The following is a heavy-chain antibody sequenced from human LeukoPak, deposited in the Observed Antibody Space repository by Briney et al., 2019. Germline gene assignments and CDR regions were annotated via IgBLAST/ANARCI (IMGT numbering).Heavy chain of an antibody. Sequence: PSETLSLTCTVSGGSISSSSYHWGWIRQPPGKGLEWIGSIYYSGSTYYNPSLKSRVTISVDTSKNQFSLKLSSVTAADTAVYYCARLKLWLNWFDPWGQGTLVTVSS. V-gene: IGHV4-39*01. D-gene: IGHD5-18*01. CDR1: GGSISSSSYH. CDR3: ARLKLWLNWFDP. J-gene: IGHJ5*02. CDR2: IYYSGST.